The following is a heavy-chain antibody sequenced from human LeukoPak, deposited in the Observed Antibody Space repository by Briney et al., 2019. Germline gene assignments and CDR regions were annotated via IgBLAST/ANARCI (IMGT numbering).Heavy chain of an antibody. J-gene: IGHJ4*02. D-gene: IGHD2-21*01. CDR1: GYTFTSYD. Sequence: ASVKVSCKASGYTFTSYDINWVRQATGQGLEWMGWMNPNSGNTGYAQKFQGRVTTTRNTSISTAYMELSSLRSEDTAVYYCARGPIVVVRRPFYYFDYWGQGTLVTVSS. CDR3: ARGPIVVVRRPFYYFDY. CDR2: MNPNSGNT. V-gene: IGHV1-8*01.